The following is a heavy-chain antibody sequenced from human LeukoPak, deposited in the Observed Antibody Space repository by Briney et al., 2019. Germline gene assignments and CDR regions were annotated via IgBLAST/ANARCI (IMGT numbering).Heavy chain of an antibody. V-gene: IGHV1-2*02. CDR3: ARSTYSSGWYTWFVDNWFDP. CDR2: INPNSGGT. J-gene: IGHJ5*02. Sequence: VSVKVSCKASGYTFTGYYMHWVRQAPGQGLEWMGWINPNSGGTNYAQKFQGRVTMTRDTSISTAYMELSRLRSDDTAVYYCARSTYSSGWYTWFVDNWFDPWGQGTLVTVSS. D-gene: IGHD6-19*01. CDR1: GYTFTGYY.